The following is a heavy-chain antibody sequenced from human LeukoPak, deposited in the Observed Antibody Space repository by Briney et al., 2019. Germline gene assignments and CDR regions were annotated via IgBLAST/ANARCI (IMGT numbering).Heavy chain of an antibody. CDR1: GYTFTSYA. J-gene: IGHJ6*03. V-gene: IGHV7-4-1*02. D-gene: IGHD6-19*01. Sequence: ASVKDSCKASGYTFTSYAMNWVRQAPGQGLEWLGWINTNTGNPTYAQGFTGRFVFSLDTSVSTAYLQISSLKAEDTAVYYCARDGQWLVQDYYYYMDVWGKGTTVTVSS. CDR3: ARDGQWLVQDYYYYMDV. CDR2: INTNTGNP.